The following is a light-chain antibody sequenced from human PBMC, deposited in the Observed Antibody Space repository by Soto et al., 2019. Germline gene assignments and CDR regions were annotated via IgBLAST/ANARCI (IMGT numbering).Light chain of an antibody. CDR3: QSYYSRLSGWV. Sequence: QSVLTQPPSVSGAPGQRVTISCTGSSSNIGAGYDVHWYQQLPGTAPKLLIYGNSNRPSGVPDRFSGSKAGTSASLAITGVQGEDEADYYCQSYYSRLSGWVFGGGTKLTVL. V-gene: IGLV1-40*01. CDR1: SSNIGAGYD. J-gene: IGLJ3*02. CDR2: GNS.